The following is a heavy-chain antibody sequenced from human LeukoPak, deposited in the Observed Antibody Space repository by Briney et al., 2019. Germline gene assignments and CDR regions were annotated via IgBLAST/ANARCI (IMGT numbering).Heavy chain of an antibody. Sequence: SETLSLTCTVSGGXFSTNSNYWGWIRQPPGKGLRWIGRPYYSGSTYYNPSLKSRVTISVDTSKNRFSLKLSSVTAADTAVYYCARHYDYVWGSYRYTDTFDYWGQGTLVTVSS. CDR1: GGXFSTNSNY. CDR2: PYYSGST. V-gene: IGHV4-39*01. D-gene: IGHD3-16*02. CDR3: ARHYDYVWGSYRYTDTFDY. J-gene: IGHJ4*02.